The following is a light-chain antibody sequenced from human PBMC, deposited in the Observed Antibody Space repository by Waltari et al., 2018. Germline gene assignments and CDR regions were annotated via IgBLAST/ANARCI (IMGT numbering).Light chain of an antibody. CDR1: QGVSIN. CDR3: QQYNKWPPYT. Sequence: EIVMTQSPAHLSVSPGERATLSCRASQGVSINVAWYQQKPGQAPRLLIYGASTRATGIPARFSGSGSGTEFTLTISSLQSEDFAVYHCQQYNKWPPYTFGQGTKLEIK. CDR2: GAS. J-gene: IGKJ2*01. V-gene: IGKV3-15*01.